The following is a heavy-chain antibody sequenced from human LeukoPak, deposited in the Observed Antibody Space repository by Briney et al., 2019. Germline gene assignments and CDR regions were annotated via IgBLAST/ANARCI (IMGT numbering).Heavy chain of an antibody. D-gene: IGHD5-12*01. CDR3: ARDQSGYDFGFDY. V-gene: IGHV3-33*01. CDR1: GFIFSSDR. CDR2: IWYDGDKT. J-gene: IGHJ4*02. Sequence: GGSLRLSCAASGFIFSSDRMHWVRQAPGKGLEWLAVIWYDGDKTYYLDSVKGRFTISRDNSKNTLYLQMHSLRAEDTALYYCARDQSGYDFGFDYWGQGTLVAVCS.